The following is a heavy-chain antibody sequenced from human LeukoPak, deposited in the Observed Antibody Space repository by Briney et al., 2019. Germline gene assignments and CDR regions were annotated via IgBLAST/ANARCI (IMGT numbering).Heavy chain of an antibody. D-gene: IGHD2-2*01. V-gene: IGHV4-38-2*02. CDR1: GYSISSGYY. Sequence: SETLSLTCTVSGYSISSGYYWGWIRQPPGKGLEWIGSIYHSGSTYYNPSLKSRVTISVDTSKNQFSLKLSSVTAADTAVYYCARARIVVVPAAKYNWFDPWGQGTLVTVSS. CDR3: ARARIVVVPAAKYNWFDP. J-gene: IGHJ5*02. CDR2: IYHSGST.